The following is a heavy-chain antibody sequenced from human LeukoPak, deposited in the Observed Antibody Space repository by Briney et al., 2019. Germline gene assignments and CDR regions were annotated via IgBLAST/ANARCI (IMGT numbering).Heavy chain of an antibody. CDR1: GGSFSGYY. Sequence: SETLSLTCAVYGGSFSGYYWSWIRQPPGKGLEWIGEINHSGSTNYNPSPKSRVTISVDTSKNQFSLKLSSVTAADTAVYYCARGSGYYGEDFEYWGQGTLVTVSS. CDR3: ARGSGYYGEDFEY. V-gene: IGHV4-34*01. J-gene: IGHJ4*02. CDR2: INHSGST. D-gene: IGHD3-22*01.